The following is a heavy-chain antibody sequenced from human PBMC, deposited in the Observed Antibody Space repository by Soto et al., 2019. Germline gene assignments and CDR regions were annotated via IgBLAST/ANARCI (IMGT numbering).Heavy chain of an antibody. D-gene: IGHD6-19*01. J-gene: IGHJ4*02. CDR3: ARDRYSSGWYDLDY. Sequence: QVQLVESGGGVVQPGRSLRLSCAASGFTCSSYGMHWVRQAPGKGLEWVAVIWYDGSDKYYADSVKGRFTISRDNSKNTLYLQINSLSAEDTAVYYCARDRYSSGWYDLDYWGQGTLVTVSS. CDR1: GFTCSSYG. V-gene: IGHV3-33*01. CDR2: IWYDGSDK.